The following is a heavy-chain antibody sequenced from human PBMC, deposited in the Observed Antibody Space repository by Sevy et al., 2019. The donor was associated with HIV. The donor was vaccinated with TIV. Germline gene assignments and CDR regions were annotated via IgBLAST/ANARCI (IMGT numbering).Heavy chain of an antibody. CDR3: AREKGTVTILSAFGI. CDR1: GGSFSTYS. D-gene: IGHD4-17*01. Sequence: SETLSLTCTVSGGSFSTYSWNWIRQSPGKGLEWIGYIYDSGHTNYNPSLKSRVTISVDTSKNQFSLKLNSVTAADTAVYYCAREKGTVTILSAFGIWGQGTRVTVSS. CDR2: IYDSGHT. V-gene: IGHV4-59*01. J-gene: IGHJ3*02.